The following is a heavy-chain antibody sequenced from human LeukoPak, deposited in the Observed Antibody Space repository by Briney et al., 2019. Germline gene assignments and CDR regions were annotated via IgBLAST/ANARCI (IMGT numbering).Heavy chain of an antibody. CDR1: GYTFTSYG. Sequence: ASVKVPCKASGYTFTSYGISWVRQAPGQGLEWMGWISAYNGNTNYAQKLQGRVTMTTDTSTSTAYMELRSLRSDDTAVYYCARDSLKSITIFGVVISTLFDYWGQGTLVTVSS. CDR2: ISAYNGNT. D-gene: IGHD3-3*01. V-gene: IGHV1-18*01. J-gene: IGHJ4*02. CDR3: ARDSLKSITIFGVVISTLFDY.